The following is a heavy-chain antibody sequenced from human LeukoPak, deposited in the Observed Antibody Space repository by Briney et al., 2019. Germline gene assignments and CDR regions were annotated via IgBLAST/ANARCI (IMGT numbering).Heavy chain of an antibody. CDR3: ARGTRSSGYDFDY. Sequence: ASVKVSCKASGYTFTGYYMHWMRQAPGQGLEWRGRINPNSGGTNYAQKFQGRVSMTRDTSISTAYMELSRLRSDDTAVYCCARGTRSSGYDFDYWGQGTLVTVSS. J-gene: IGHJ4*02. CDR2: INPNSGGT. D-gene: IGHD3-22*01. CDR1: GYTFTGYY. V-gene: IGHV1-2*06.